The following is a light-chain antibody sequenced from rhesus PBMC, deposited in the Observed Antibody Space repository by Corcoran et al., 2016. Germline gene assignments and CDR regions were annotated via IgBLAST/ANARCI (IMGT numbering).Light chain of an antibody. CDR2: EVI. CDR1: SSDVGTYNF. CDR3: SSFARINTYM. J-gene: IGLJ1*01. Sequence: QSALTQPRSVSGSPGQSVTISCSGTSSDVGTYNFVSWYQHHPGTAPKLLIYEVIKRPSGVSDRFSGPKSGSTASLTISGLQPEDEADYFCSSFARINTYMFGSGTRLTVL. V-gene: IGLV2-32*02.